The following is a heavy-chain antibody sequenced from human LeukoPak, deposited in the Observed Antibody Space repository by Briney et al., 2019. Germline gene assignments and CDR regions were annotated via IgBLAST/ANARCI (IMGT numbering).Heavy chain of an antibody. V-gene: IGHV3-23*01. J-gene: IGHJ4*02. D-gene: IGHD5-18*01. CDR2: INDSGGST. CDR3: AKDVAIQLWPTKYFDY. Sequence: GGSLRLSCAAPGFTFSSYAMNWVRQAPGKGLEWVSGINDSGGSTYYADSVKGRFTISRDNSKNTLYLQVNSLRVEDTAVYYCAKDVAIQLWPTKYFDYWGQGTLVTVSS. CDR1: GFTFSSYA.